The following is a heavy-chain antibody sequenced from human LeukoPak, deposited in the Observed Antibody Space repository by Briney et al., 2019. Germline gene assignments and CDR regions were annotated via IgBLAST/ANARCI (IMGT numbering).Heavy chain of an antibody. V-gene: IGHV3-15*01. CDR2: IKSKTDGGTI. J-gene: IGHJ4*02. Sequence: GGSLRLSCAASGFTFSDSAMHWVRQAPGKGLEWVGRIKSKTDGGTIDYAAPVNGRFTISRDDSQNTLYLQMNSLKSEDTAVYYCTSRVIVPASRSLDSWGQGTLITVSS. CDR3: TSRVIVPASRSLDS. CDR1: GFTFSDSA. D-gene: IGHD2-2*01.